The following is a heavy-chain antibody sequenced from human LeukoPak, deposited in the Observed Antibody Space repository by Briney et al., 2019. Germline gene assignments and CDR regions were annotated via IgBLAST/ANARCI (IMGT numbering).Heavy chain of an antibody. Sequence: GGSLRLSCAASGFTVSSFDMNWVRQAPGKGLERDSYISNSGSTIYYADSVKGRFTISRDNAKNSLYLQMNSLRAEDTAVYYCARGRYSDYTNWFDPWGQGTLVTVSS. CDR3: ARGRYSDYTNWFDP. J-gene: IGHJ5*02. V-gene: IGHV3-48*03. D-gene: IGHD5-12*01. CDR2: ISNSGSTI. CDR1: GFTVSSFD.